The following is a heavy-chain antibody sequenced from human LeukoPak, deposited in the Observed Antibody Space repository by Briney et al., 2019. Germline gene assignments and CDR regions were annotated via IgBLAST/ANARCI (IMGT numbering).Heavy chain of an antibody. Sequence: GESLKISCKGSGYSFTSYWIGWVRQMPGKGLEWMGIIYPRDSDTRYSPSFQGQVTISADKSISTAYLQWSSLKASDTAMYYCARPRGYYYDSSGYYPYYFDYWGQGTLVTVSS. D-gene: IGHD3-22*01. CDR2: IYPRDSDT. CDR1: GYSFTSYW. J-gene: IGHJ4*02. V-gene: IGHV5-51*01. CDR3: ARPRGYYYDSSGYYPYYFDY.